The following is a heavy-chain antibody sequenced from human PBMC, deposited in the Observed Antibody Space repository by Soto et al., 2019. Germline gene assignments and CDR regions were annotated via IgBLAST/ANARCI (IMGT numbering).Heavy chain of an antibody. D-gene: IGHD3-22*01. V-gene: IGHV2-5*02. CDR3: AHMTDRTYYYDSEDDAFDI. J-gene: IGHJ3*02. Sequence: QITLKESGPTLVKPTQTLTLTCTFSGFSLSTSGVGVGWIRQPPGKALEWLAIIYWDDDKRYSPSLKSRLTITKDTSKNQVVLTITKMDPVDTATYCCAHMTDRTYYYDSEDDAFDIWGQGTMVTVSS. CDR2: IYWDDDK. CDR1: GFSLSTSGVG.